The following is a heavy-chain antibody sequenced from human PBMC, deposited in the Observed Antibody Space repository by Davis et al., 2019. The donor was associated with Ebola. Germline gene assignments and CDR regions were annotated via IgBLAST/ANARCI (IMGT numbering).Heavy chain of an antibody. CDR2: IYYSGST. Sequence: MPSETLSLTCAVYGGSFSGYYWSWIRQPPGKGLEWIGYIYYSGSTNYNPSLKSRVTISVDTSKNQFSLKLSSVTAADTAVYYCARGYGDQDYWGQGTLVTVSS. V-gene: IGHV4-59*01. CDR1: GGSFSGYY. CDR3: ARGYGDQDY. D-gene: IGHD4-17*01. J-gene: IGHJ4*02.